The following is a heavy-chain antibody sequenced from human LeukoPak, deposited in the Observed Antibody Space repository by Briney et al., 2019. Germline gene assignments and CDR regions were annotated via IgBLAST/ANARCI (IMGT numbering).Heavy chain of an antibody. Sequence: PSETLSLTCTVSGDSISSGGYYWSWIRQHPGQGLEWIGYIYYSGNTYYNPSLKSRVTISVDTSKNQFSLKLSSVTAADTAVYYCARNYGDYLYYFDYWGQGTLVTVSS. V-gene: IGHV4-31*03. D-gene: IGHD4-17*01. CDR1: GDSISSGGYY. CDR2: IYYSGNT. J-gene: IGHJ4*02. CDR3: ARNYGDYLYYFDY.